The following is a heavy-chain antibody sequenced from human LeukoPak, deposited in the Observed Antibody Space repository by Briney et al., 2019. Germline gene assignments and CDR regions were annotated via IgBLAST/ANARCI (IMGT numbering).Heavy chain of an antibody. CDR2: IIPIFGAA. CDR3: AREKDTAMAFLDY. Sequence: SVKVSCKASGGTFTRYAISWVRQAPGQGVEWMGGIIPIFGAANYEQKFKGRVTITTDESTSTAYMELSSLRSEYTAVYYGAREKDTAMAFLDYWGQGTLVTVSS. J-gene: IGHJ4*02. V-gene: IGHV1-69*05. D-gene: IGHD5-18*01. CDR1: GGTFTRYA.